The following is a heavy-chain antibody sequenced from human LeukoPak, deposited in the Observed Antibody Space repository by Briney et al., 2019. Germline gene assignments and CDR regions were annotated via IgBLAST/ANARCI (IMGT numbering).Heavy chain of an antibody. CDR2: VYTSGIT. D-gene: IGHD2-2*01. CDR3: ARDERYCSSTSCYFRFDP. CDR1: GGSISSGSYN. V-gene: IGHV4-61*02. J-gene: IGHJ5*02. Sequence: PSQTLSLTCTASGGSISSGSYNWSWIGQPAGKGLEWIGRVYTSGITNYNPSLKRRVNISVDTSKNQFSLKLSSVTAADTAVYYCARDERYCSSTSCYFRFDPWGQGTLVTVSS.